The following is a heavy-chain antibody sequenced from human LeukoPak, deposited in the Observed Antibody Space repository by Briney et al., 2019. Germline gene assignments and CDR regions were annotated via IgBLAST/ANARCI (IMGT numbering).Heavy chain of an antibody. V-gene: IGHV3-23*01. CDR3: AKDRLHDCTSGSCSSYNFDY. Sequence: GGSLRLSCAASGFTFSSYAMSWVRQAPGKGLEWVSGITTSGGSTYYAGSVKGRFTISRDNSKNTLYLQMSSLRAEDTAIYYCAKDRLHDCTSGSCSSYNFDYWGQGTLVTVSS. D-gene: IGHD2-8*01. CDR2: ITTSGGST. CDR1: GFTFSSYA. J-gene: IGHJ4*02.